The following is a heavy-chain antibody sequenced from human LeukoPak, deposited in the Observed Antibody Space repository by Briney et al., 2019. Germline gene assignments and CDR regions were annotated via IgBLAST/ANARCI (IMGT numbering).Heavy chain of an antibody. D-gene: IGHD6-13*01. Sequence: GESLKISCKGSGYSFTSYWIGRVRQMPGKGLEWMGIIYPGDSDTRYSPSFQGQVTISVDKSISTAYLQWSSLEASDTAMYYCARPPYSSSWYGVYFQHWGQGTLVTVSS. CDR2: IYPGDSDT. V-gene: IGHV5-51*01. CDR3: ARPPYSSSWYGVYFQH. CDR1: GYSFTSYW. J-gene: IGHJ1*01.